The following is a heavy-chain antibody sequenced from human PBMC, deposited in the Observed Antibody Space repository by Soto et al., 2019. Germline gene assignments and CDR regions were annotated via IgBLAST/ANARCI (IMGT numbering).Heavy chain of an antibody. J-gene: IGHJ6*02. V-gene: IGHV3-30-3*01. D-gene: IGHD4-4*01. CDR1: GFTFSSYA. CDR3: AKERTTHYSNYVRDPRYYYYGMDV. CDR2: ISYDGSNK. Sequence: GGSLRLSCAASGFTFSSYAMHWVRQAPGKGLEWVAVISYDGSNKYYADSVKGRFTISRDNSKNTLYLQMNSLRAEDTAVYYCAKERTTHYSNYVRDPRYYYYGMDVWGQGTTVTVSS.